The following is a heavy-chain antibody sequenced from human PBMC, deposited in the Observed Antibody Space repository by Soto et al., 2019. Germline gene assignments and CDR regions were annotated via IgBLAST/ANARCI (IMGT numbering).Heavy chain of an antibody. V-gene: IGHV4-34*01. CDR1: GGSFSGYY. D-gene: IGHD4-17*01. CDR2: INHSGST. Sequence: PSETLSRTCAVYGGSFSGYYWSWIRQPPGKGLEWIGEINHSGSTNYNPSLKSRVTISVDTSKNQFSLKLSSVTAADTAVYYCARVHGDYPVSATCFDYWGQGTLVTVSS. J-gene: IGHJ4*02. CDR3: ARVHGDYPVSATCFDY.